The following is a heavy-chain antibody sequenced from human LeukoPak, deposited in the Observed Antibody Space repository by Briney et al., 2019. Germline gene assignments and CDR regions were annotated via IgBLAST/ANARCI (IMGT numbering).Heavy chain of an antibody. CDR3: ARAISGAAANY. CDR2: ISCDGSNK. CDR1: GFNFSSYA. D-gene: IGHD6-13*01. Sequence: GGSLRLSCAASGFNFSSYAMNWVRQAPGKGLEWVAVISCDGSNKYYADSVKGRFTISRDNAKNSLYLQMNSLRAEDTAVYYCARAISGAAANYWGQGTLVTVSS. J-gene: IGHJ4*02. V-gene: IGHV3-30*04.